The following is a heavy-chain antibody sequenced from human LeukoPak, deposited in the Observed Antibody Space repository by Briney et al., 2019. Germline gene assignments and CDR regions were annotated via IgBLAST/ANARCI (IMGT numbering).Heavy chain of an antibody. CDR2: ISWNSGFI. CDR1: GFTFDDYA. D-gene: IGHD3-9*01. V-gene: IGHV3-9*01. Sequence: PGGSLRLSCAASGFTFDDYAMHWVRQAPGKGLEWVSGISWNSGFIGYADSVKGRFSISRDNAENTLYLQMNSLRVEDTAVYYCVRGADTGYSSDSWGQGTLVTVSS. J-gene: IGHJ4*02. CDR3: VRGADTGYSSDS.